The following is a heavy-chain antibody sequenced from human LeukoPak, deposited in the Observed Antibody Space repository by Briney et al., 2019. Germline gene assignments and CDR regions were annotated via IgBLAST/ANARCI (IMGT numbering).Heavy chain of an antibody. CDR2: IHYSGST. CDR1: GVSINNYY. D-gene: IGHD3-16*01. Sequence: SETLSLTCTVSGVSINNYYWSWIRQPPGKGLEWIGYIHYSGSTNYNPSLKSRVTISVDTSKNQFSLKLSSVTAADTAVYYCARGYGGIYYYYMDVWGKGTTVTVSS. CDR3: ARGYGGIYYYYMDV. V-gene: IGHV4-59*12. J-gene: IGHJ6*03.